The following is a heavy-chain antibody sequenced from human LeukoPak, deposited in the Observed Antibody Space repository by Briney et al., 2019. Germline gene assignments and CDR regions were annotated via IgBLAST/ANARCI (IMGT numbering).Heavy chain of an antibody. CDR2: IYSSGST. CDR1: GGSISSYY. V-gene: IGHV4-59*01. Sequence: SETLSLTCTVSGGSISSYYWSWIRQPPGKGLEWIGYIYSSGSTSYKPSLKSRVTISVDTSKNQFSLNLSSVTAADTAVYYCARELGSGWYYFDYWGQGTLVTVSS. J-gene: IGHJ4*02. CDR3: ARELGSGWYYFDY. D-gene: IGHD6-19*01.